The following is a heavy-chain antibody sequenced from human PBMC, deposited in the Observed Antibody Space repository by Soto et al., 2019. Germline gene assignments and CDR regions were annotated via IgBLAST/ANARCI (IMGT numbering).Heavy chain of an antibody. J-gene: IGHJ4*02. Sequence: PGGSLRLSCAASGFPFSDYYMSWIRQAPGKGLEWVSYISSSGSSTKYAGSVKGRFTISRNNAKNSLHLQMNSLGADDTAVYYCARDRQQLVDYWGQGTLVTVSS. V-gene: IGHV3-11*05. CDR3: ARDRQQLVDY. CDR2: ISSSGSST. D-gene: IGHD6-13*01. CDR1: GFPFSDYY.